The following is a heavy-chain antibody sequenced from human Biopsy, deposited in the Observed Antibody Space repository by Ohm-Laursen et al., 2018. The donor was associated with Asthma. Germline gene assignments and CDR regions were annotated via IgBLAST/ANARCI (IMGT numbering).Heavy chain of an antibody. D-gene: IGHD3-10*01. CDR3: AKDRFDGSVTSHYYYYGIDV. CDR1: GFTFSSYG. Sequence: SLRLSCAASGFTFSSYGMYWVRQAPGKGPEWVALISYDGRGKGYVDSVKGRFTISRDNFRNTLYVEMSSLRPEDSATYYCAKDRFDGSVTSHYYYYGIDVWGQGTAVTVSS. J-gene: IGHJ6*02. CDR2: ISYDGRGK. V-gene: IGHV3-30*18.